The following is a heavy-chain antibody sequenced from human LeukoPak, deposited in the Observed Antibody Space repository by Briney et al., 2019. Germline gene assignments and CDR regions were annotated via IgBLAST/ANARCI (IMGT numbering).Heavy chain of an antibody. CDR3: ARSGEAVAGHFDY. Sequence: GESLQISCKGSGYRFTSYWIGWVRQMPGKGLEWMGIIYPGDSDTRYSPSFQGQVTISADKSISTAYLQWSSLKASDTAMYYCARSGEAVAGHFDYWGQGTLVTVSS. V-gene: IGHV5-51*01. D-gene: IGHD6-19*01. J-gene: IGHJ4*02. CDR1: GYRFTSYW. CDR2: IYPGDSDT.